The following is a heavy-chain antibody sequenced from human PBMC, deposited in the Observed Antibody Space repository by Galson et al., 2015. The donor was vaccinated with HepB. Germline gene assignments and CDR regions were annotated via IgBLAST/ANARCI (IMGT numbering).Heavy chain of an antibody. Sequence: SVKVSCKASGYTFTSYAMHWVRQAPGQRLEWMGWINAGNGNTKYSQKFQGRVTITRDTSASTAYMELSSLRSEDTAVYYCARGHSGYGPGHYFDYWGQGTLVTVSS. V-gene: IGHV1-3*01. CDR3: ARGHSGYGPGHYFDY. CDR2: INAGNGNT. J-gene: IGHJ4*02. D-gene: IGHD5-12*01. CDR1: GYTFTSYA.